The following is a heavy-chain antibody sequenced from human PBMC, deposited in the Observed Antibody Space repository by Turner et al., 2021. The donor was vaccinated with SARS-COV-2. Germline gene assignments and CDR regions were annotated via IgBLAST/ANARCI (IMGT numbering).Heavy chain of an antibody. D-gene: IGHD2-21*02. CDR2: IIPIFGTA. CDR3: ARNPYCGGDCYGAFDI. J-gene: IGHJ2*01. CDR1: GGTFSIYA. V-gene: IGHV1-69*01. Sequence: QVQLVQSGAEVKKPGSSVKVSCKASGGTFSIYAISWVRQAPGQGLEWMGGIIPIFGTANYAQKFQGRVTITADESTSTAYMELSSLRSEDTAVYYCARNPYCGGDCYGAFDIWGRGTLVTVSS.